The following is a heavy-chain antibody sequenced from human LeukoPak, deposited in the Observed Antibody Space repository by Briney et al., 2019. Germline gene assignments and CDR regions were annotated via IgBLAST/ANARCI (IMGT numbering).Heavy chain of an antibody. V-gene: IGHV1-18*01. CDR2: ISAYSGNT. Sequence: ASVKVSCKASRYTFTSYGISWVRQAPGQGLEWMGLISAYSGNTNFAQKLQGRVTTTTDTSTSTAYMELRSLRSDDTAVYFCARGADTGSYGSLVYFDYWGQGTLVTVSS. J-gene: IGHJ4*02. CDR3: ARGADTGSYGSLVYFDY. D-gene: IGHD3-16*01. CDR1: RYTFTSYG.